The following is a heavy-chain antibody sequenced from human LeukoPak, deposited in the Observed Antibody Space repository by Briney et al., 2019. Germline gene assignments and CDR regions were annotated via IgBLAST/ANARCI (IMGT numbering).Heavy chain of an antibody. D-gene: IGHD1-26*01. J-gene: IGHJ4*02. CDR1: GGSISSGGYY. V-gene: IGHV4-31*03. CDR3: ARGAGKVGATRSDY. Sequence: SETLSLTCTVSGGSISSGGYYWSWIRQHPGKGLEWIGYIYYSGSTYYNPSLKSRVTISVDTSKNQFSLKLSSVTAADTAVYYCARGAGKVGATRSDYWGQGTLVTVSS. CDR2: IYYSGST.